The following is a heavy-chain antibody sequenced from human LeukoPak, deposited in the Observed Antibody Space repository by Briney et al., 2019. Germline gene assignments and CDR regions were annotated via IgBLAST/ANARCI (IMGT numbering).Heavy chain of an antibody. V-gene: IGHV3-48*01. CDR3: TRDNRRGGTIDY. D-gene: IGHD1-1*01. J-gene: IGHJ4*02. Sequence: GGSLRLSCAASGFTFSSYSMNWVRQAPGKGLEWVSYISSISSTIYYADSVKGRFTISRDNAKNSLYLQMNSLRAEDTAVYYCTRDNRRGGTIDYWGQGTLVTVSS. CDR1: GFTFSSYS. CDR2: ISSISSTI.